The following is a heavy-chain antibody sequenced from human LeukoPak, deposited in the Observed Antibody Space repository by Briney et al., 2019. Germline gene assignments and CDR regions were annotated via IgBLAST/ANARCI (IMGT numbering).Heavy chain of an antibody. J-gene: IGHJ4*02. Sequence: GGSLRLSCAASGVTFSSYAMSWVRQAPGKGLEWVSAISGSGGSTYYADSVKGRFTISRDNSKNTLYLQMNSLRAEDTAAYYCAKETGYSSSWYGYFDYWGQGTLVTVSS. D-gene: IGHD6-13*01. CDR2: ISGSGGST. V-gene: IGHV3-23*01. CDR1: GVTFSSYA. CDR3: AKETGYSSSWYGYFDY.